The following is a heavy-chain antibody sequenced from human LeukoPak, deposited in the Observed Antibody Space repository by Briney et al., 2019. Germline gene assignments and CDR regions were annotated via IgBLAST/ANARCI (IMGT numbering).Heavy chain of an antibody. D-gene: IGHD5-18*01. Sequence: SVKVSCKASGYTFTSYGISWVRQAPGQGLEWMGWISAYNGNTNYAQKLQGRVTMTTDTSTSTAYMELRSLRSDDTAVYYCARDEGKLDTAMAGGFDYWGQGTLVTVSS. V-gene: IGHV1-18*01. CDR1: GYTFTSYG. CDR2: ISAYNGNT. CDR3: ARDEGKLDTAMAGGFDY. J-gene: IGHJ4*02.